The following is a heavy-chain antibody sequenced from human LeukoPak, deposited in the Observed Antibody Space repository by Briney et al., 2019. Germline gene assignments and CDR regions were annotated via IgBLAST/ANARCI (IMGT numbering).Heavy chain of an antibody. D-gene: IGHD1-26*01. CDR3: ARQWELLSYYYYMDV. CDR2: IYYSGST. CDR1: GGSISSSSYY. Sequence: SETLSLTCTVSGGSISSSSYYWGWIRQPPGKGLEWIGSIYYSGSTYYNPSLKSRVTISVDTSKNQFSLKLSSVTAADTAVYYCARQWELLSYYYYMDVWAKGPRSPSP. V-gene: IGHV4-39*01. J-gene: IGHJ6*03.